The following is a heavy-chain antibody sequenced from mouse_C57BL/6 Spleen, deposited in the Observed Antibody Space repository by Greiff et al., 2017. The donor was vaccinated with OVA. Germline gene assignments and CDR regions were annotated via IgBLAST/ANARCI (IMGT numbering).Heavy chain of an antibody. D-gene: IGHD1-1*01. V-gene: IGHV1-69*01. CDR3: ANGSSYGYFDV. J-gene: IGHJ1*03. CDR1: GYTFTSYW. CDR2: IDPSDSYT. Sequence: QVQLQQPGAELVMPGASVKLSCKASGYTFTSYWMHWVKQRPGQGLEWIGEIDPSDSYTNYNQKFKGKSTLTVDKSSSTAYMQLSSLTSEDSAVYYCANGSSYGYFDVWGTGTTVTVSS.